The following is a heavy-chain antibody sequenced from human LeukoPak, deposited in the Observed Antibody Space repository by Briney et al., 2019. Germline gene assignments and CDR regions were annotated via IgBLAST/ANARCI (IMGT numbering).Heavy chain of an antibody. D-gene: IGHD2-21*02. CDR1: GYSFTSYW. V-gene: IGHV5-51*01. J-gene: IGHJ4*02. Sequence: GESLKISCKGSGYSFTSYWIGWVRQMPGKGLGWMGIIYPGDSDTRYSPSFQGQVTISADKSISTAYLQWSSLKASDTATYYCARPAYCGGDCSNFFDYWGQGTLVTVSS. CDR2: IYPGDSDT. CDR3: ARPAYCGGDCSNFFDY.